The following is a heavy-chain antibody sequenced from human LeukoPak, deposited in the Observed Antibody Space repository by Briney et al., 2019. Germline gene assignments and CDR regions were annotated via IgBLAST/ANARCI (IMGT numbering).Heavy chain of an antibody. Sequence: GGSLRLSCAASGFTFSDYYMSWICQAPGKGLEWVSYISSSGSTIYYADSVKGRFTISRDNAKNSLYLQMNSLRAEDTAVYYCARVGVVPAASLAYYYGMDVWGQGTTVTVSS. V-gene: IGHV3-11*01. J-gene: IGHJ6*02. D-gene: IGHD2-2*01. CDR1: GFTFSDYY. CDR2: ISSSGSTI. CDR3: ARVGVVPAASLAYYYGMDV.